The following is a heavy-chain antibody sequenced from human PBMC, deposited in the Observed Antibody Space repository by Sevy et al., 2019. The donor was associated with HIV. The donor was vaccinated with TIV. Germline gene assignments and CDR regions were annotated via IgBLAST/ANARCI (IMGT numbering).Heavy chain of an antibody. D-gene: IGHD2-2*01. J-gene: IGHJ6*02. CDR3: AKDVHGYDYGMGV. CDR2: ISSSGTSR. CDR1: GFTFGRYA. Sequence: GGSLRLSCAASGFTFGRYAMGWVRQAPGKGLEWVSTISSSGTSRQYADSVKGAFTISRDNSNNMLYLQMNSLRADDTAVYYCAKDVHGYDYGMGVWGQGTTVAVSS. V-gene: IGHV3-23*01.